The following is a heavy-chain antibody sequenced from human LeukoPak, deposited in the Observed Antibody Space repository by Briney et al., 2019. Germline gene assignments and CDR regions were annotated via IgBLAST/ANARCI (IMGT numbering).Heavy chain of an antibody. Sequence: SGTLSLTCTVSGGSISSYYWSWIRQPPGKGLEWIGSIYYSGSTYYNPSLKSRVTISVDTSKNQFSLKLSSVTAADTAVYYCASPSFTMVRGWPNYYYGMDVWGQGTTVTVSS. CDR2: IYYSGST. CDR3: ASPSFTMVRGWPNYYYGMDV. V-gene: IGHV4-59*05. CDR1: GGSISSYY. D-gene: IGHD3-10*01. J-gene: IGHJ6*02.